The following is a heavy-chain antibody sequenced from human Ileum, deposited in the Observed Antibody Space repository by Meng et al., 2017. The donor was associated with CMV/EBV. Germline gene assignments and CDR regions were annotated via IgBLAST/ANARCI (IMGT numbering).Heavy chain of an antibody. D-gene: IGHD6-6*01. CDR2: INHSGST. CDR1: GGSFSGYH. J-gene: IGHJ6*02. Sequence: SETLSLTCAVYGGSFSGYHWSWIRQPPGKGLEWIGEINHSGSTNYNPSLKSRVTMSVDTSKNQFSLKLDSVTGADTAVYYCASFPTSSSSYYYYYGMDVWGQGTTVTVSS. V-gene: IGHV4-34*01. CDR3: ASFPTSSSSYYYYYGMDV.